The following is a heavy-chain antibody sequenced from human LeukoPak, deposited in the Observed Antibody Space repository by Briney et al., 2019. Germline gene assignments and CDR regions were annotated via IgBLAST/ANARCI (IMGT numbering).Heavy chain of an antibody. V-gene: IGHV4-59*01. D-gene: IGHD4-23*01. CDR1: GFTFSNAW. Sequence: GSLRLSCAASGFTFSNAWMSWVRQAPGKGLEWIGYIYYSGSTKYNPSLKSRVTISVDTSKNQFSLKLSSVTAADTALYYCARDPTMVVTGWFDPWGQGTLVTVSS. CDR2: IYYSGST. J-gene: IGHJ5*02. CDR3: ARDPTMVVTGWFDP.